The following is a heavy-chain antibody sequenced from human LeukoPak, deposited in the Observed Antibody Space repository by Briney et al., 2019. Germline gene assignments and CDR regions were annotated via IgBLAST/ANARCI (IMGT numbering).Heavy chain of an antibody. CDR2: INPSGGST. CDR3: ARGPATRGVGATSY. Sequence: ASVKVSCKASGYTFTSYYMHWVRQAPGQGLEWMGIINPSGGSTSYAQKLQGRVTMTTDTSTNTAYMELRSLRSDDTAVYYCARGPATRGVGATSYWGQGTLVTVSS. V-gene: IGHV1-46*01. CDR1: GYTFTSYY. J-gene: IGHJ4*02. D-gene: IGHD1-26*01.